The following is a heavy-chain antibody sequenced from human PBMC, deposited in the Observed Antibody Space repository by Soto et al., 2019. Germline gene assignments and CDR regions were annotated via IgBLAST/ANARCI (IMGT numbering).Heavy chain of an antibody. J-gene: IGHJ4*02. D-gene: IGHD4-17*01. V-gene: IGHV4-34*01. CDR1: GGSFSGYY. CDR3: ARTTAVPNTLRSRYFFDY. Sequence: SETLSLTCAVHGGSFSGYYWSWIRQPPGKGLEWIGEINHSGSTNYNPSLKSRVTISVDTSKNQFSLRLSSVTTADTALYYCARTTAVPNTLRSRYFFDYWGQGTLVTV. CDR2: INHSGST.